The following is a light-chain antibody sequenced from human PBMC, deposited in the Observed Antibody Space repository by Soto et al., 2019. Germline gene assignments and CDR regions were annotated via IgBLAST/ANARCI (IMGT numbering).Light chain of an antibody. CDR1: QSVSTY. CDR2: DAS. V-gene: IGKV3-11*01. Sequence: EIVLTQYPATLSLSPGERATLSCRASQSVSTYLAWYQQKPGQAPRLLIYDASNRATGIPARFSGSGSGTDFTLTISSLEPEDFAGYYCQHRSNWLAFGGGTKVEIK. CDR3: QHRSNWLA. J-gene: IGKJ4*01.